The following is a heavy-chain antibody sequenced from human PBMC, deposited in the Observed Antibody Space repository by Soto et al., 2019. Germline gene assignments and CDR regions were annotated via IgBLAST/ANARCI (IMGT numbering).Heavy chain of an antibody. D-gene: IGHD5-12*01. Sequence: SETLSLTCSVSAGSISSDGFYWNWIRQPPGKGLEWIGYIYHSGGTYSSPSLRSRVTISVDTSKNQFTLKLSSVTAADTAVYYCARDRGGYGVFDYWGQGTLVTVSS. J-gene: IGHJ4*02. V-gene: IGHV4-31*03. CDR2: IYHSGGT. CDR1: AGSISSDGFY. CDR3: ARDRGGYGVFDY.